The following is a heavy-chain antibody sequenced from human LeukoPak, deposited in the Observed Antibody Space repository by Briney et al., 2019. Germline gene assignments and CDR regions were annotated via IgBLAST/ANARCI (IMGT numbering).Heavy chain of an antibody. J-gene: IGHJ4*02. CDR2: IYASGDR. Sequence: SETLSLTCTVSGDSISTYYWSWIRQPAGKGLEWIGRIYASGDRNYNPSLKSRGTISGDTSTNQFFLNLDSLTAADTAVYYCARGGDYFDSSRFYSFDYWGQGILVTVSS. CDR1: GDSISTYY. V-gene: IGHV4-4*07. CDR3: ARGGDYFDSSRFYSFDY. D-gene: IGHD3-22*01.